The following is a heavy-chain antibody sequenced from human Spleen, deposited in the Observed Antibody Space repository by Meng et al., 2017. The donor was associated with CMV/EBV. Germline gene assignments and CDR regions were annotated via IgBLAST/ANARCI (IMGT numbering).Heavy chain of an antibody. CDR2: IYSEGRDK. CDR3: AKALVFQPGNYYYGLDV. Sequence: GESLKISCVASGFTFSRSGMHWVRQAPGKGLEWVAVIYSEGRDKYYADSVKGRFTISRDNSKNTLYLQMNSLRAEDTALYYCAKALVFQPGNYYYGLDVWGQGTTVTVSS. CDR1: GFTFSRSG. V-gene: IGHV3-33*06. D-gene: IGHD1-14*01. J-gene: IGHJ6*02.